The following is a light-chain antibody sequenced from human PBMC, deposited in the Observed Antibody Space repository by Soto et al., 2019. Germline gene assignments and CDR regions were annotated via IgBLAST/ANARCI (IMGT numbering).Light chain of an antibody. Sequence: QSARTQPASVSGSPGQSITISCTGTSSDIGDYDYVSWYQQHPGKAPKLIIYEVINRPSGVSDRFSGSKSGNTASLTISGLQSEDEADYYCTSYTTINTYIFGTGTKVTVL. J-gene: IGLJ1*01. CDR1: SSDIGDYDY. CDR2: EVI. CDR3: TSYTTINTYI. V-gene: IGLV2-14*01.